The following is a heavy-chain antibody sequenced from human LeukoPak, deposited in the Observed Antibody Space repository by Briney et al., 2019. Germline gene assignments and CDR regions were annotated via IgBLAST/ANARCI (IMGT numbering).Heavy chain of an antibody. CDR2: IYTSGST. J-gene: IGHJ2*01. D-gene: IGHD6-13*01. CDR1: GGSISSYY. V-gene: IGHV4-4*07. Sequence: PSETLSLTCTVSGGSISSYYWSWIRQPAGKGLEWIGRIYTSGSTNYNPSLKRRVTISVETCKNQFSLKLSSVSAADTAVYYCGXXAXSYXXXSWXLYRNWYFDLWGRGTLVTVSS. CDR3: GXXAXSYXXXSWXLYRNWYFDL.